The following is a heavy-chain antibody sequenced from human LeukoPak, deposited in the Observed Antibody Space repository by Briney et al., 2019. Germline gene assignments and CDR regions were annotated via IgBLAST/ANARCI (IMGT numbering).Heavy chain of an antibody. D-gene: IGHD2-15*01. Sequence: SETLSLTCAVYGGSFSGYYWSWIRQPPGKGLEWIGEINHSGSTNYNPSLKNRVTISVDTSKNQFSLKLSSVTAADTAVYYCARGGLVAATDDYFDYWGQGTLVTVSS. V-gene: IGHV4-34*01. J-gene: IGHJ4*02. CDR3: ARGGLVAATDDYFDY. CDR2: INHSGST. CDR1: GGSFSGYY.